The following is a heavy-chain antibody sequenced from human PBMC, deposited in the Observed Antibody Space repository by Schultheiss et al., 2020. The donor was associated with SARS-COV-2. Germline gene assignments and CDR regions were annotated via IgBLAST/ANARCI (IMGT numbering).Heavy chain of an antibody. J-gene: IGHJ4*02. V-gene: IGHV4-59*12. Sequence: GSLRLSCTVSGGSISSYYWSWIRQPPGKGLEWIGYIYYSGSTYYNPSHKSRVTISVDTSKNQFSLKLSSVTAADTAVYYCARGSVKTYDFWSGYYPKYFDYWGQGTLVTVSS. CDR2: IYYSGST. CDR1: GGSISSYY. CDR3: ARGSVKTYDFWSGYYPKYFDY. D-gene: IGHD3-3*01.